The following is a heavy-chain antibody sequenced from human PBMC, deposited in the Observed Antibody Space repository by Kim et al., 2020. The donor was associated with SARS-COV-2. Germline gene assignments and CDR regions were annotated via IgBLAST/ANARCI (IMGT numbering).Heavy chain of an antibody. CDR1: GFKFDDYP. D-gene: IGHD3-3*01. Sequence: GGSLRLSCAASGFKFDDYPMHWVRQPPRKGLQWVALISTDGGTTSYADSVKGRFTISRDNNKKSLYLQMNSLTTEDTALYYCVKDLLFGGQGTLVTVSS. J-gene: IGHJ4*02. V-gene: IGHV3-43*01. CDR3: VKDLLF. CDR2: ISTDGGTT.